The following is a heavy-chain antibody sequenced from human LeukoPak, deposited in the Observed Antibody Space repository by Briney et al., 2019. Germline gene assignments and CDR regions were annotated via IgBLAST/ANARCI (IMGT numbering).Heavy chain of an antibody. CDR2: IIPIFGTA. CDR1: GGTFSSYG. Sequence: SVKVSCKASGGTFSSYGISWVRQAPGQGLEWMGGIIPIFGTANYAQKFQGRVTITADESTSTAYMELRSLRSEDTAVYFCARGLDSSGYYAPWGQGTLVTVSS. D-gene: IGHD3-22*01. V-gene: IGHV1-69*13. CDR3: ARGLDSSGYYAP. J-gene: IGHJ5*02.